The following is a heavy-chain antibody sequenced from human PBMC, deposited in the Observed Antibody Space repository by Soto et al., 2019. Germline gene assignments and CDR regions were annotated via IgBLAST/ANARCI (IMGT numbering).Heavy chain of an antibody. CDR1: GGSISSGGYY. Sequence: QVQLQESGPGLVKPSQTLSLTCTVSGGSISSGGYYWSWIRQHPGKGLEWIGYIYYSGSTYYNPSLKSRVSISVDTSKNQFSLKLSSVTAADTAVYYCARDRSSMFRGEGRNWFDPWGQGTLVTVSS. CDR3: ARDRSSMFRGEGRNWFDP. D-gene: IGHD3-10*01. CDR2: IYYSGST. J-gene: IGHJ5*02. V-gene: IGHV4-31*03.